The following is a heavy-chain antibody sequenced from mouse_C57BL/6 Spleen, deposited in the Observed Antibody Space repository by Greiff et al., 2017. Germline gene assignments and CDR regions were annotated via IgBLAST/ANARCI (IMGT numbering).Heavy chain of an antibody. D-gene: IGHD2-4*01. CDR3: ARNYYDYEGFAY. Sequence: QVQLKQSGAELVRPGASVKLSCKASGYTFTDYYINWVKQRPGQGLEWIARIYPGSGNTYYNEKFKGKATLTAEKSSSTAYMQLSSLTSEDSAVYFCARNYYDYEGFAYWGQGTLVTVSA. V-gene: IGHV1-76*01. CDR1: GYTFTDYY. CDR2: IYPGSGNT. J-gene: IGHJ3*01.